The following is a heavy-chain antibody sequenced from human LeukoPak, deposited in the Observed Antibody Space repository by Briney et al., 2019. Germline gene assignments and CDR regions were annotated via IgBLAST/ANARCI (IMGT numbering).Heavy chain of an antibody. Sequence: KISCKASGGTFSSYAISWVRQAPGQGLEWMGGIIPIFGTANYAQKFQGRVTITADKSTSTAYMELSSLRSDDTAVYYCARPRRVAAISSWFDPWGQGTLVTVSS. CDR1: GGTFSSYA. V-gene: IGHV1-69*06. CDR3: ARPRRVAAISSWFDP. D-gene: IGHD2-15*01. J-gene: IGHJ5*02. CDR2: IIPIFGTA.